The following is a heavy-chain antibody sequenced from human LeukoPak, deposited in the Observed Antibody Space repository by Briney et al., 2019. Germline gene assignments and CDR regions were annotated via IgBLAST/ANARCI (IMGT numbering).Heavy chain of an antibody. CDR2: IYHSGST. V-gene: IGHV4-38-2*01. J-gene: IGHJ4*02. D-gene: IGHD5-24*01. CDR1: GYSISSGYY. Sequence: PSETLSLTCAVSGYSISSGYYWGWIRQPPGKGLEWIGSIYHSGSTYYNPSLKSRVTISVDTSKNQFSLKLSSVTAADMAVYYCARGTGYNYDLDYWGQGTLVTVSS. CDR3: ARGTGYNYDLDY.